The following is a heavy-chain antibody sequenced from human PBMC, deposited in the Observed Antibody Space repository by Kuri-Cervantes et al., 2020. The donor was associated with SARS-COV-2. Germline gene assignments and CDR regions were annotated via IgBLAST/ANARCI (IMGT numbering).Heavy chain of an antibody. V-gene: IGHV1-2*02. D-gene: IGHD6-6*01. Sequence: ASVNVSCKASGYTFTGYYMHWVRQAPGQGLEWMGWINPNSGGTNYAQKFQGRVTMTRDTSISTAYMELSRLRSDDTAVYYCARGPREAARPYFQHWGQGTRVTVSS. CDR3: ARGPREAARPYFQH. CDR2: INPNSGGT. CDR1: GYTFTGYY. J-gene: IGHJ1*01.